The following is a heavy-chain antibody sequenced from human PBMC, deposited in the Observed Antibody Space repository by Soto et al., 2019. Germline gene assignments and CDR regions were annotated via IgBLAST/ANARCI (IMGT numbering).Heavy chain of an antibody. CDR3: ARSETWDWNDRGFLIDY. CDR2: IIPVFDTA. V-gene: IGHV1-69*13. CDR1: GDTFSSYA. Sequence: ASVKVSCKASGDTFSSYAFNWVRQAPGQELEWMGGIIPVFDTAKYAQKFQGRVTITADESTSTVYMELSSLRSEDTAVYYCARSETWDWNDRGFLIDYWGQGTLVTVSS. D-gene: IGHD1-1*01. J-gene: IGHJ4*02.